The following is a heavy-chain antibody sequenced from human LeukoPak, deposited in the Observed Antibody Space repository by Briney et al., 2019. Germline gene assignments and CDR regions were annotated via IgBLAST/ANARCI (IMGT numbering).Heavy chain of an antibody. Sequence: GGSLRLSCAASGYNFDEYAINWVRQAPGKGLEWISGISWNSGSVGYAGSVKGRFTISRDNAKNSLYLQMNSLRPEDTALYYCVKDIRSYSTNSYFSYWAEAPLLTVSS. D-gene: IGHD1-26*01. CDR3: VKDIRSYSTNSYFSY. V-gene: IGHV3-9*01. CDR2: ISWNSGSV. J-gene: IGHJ4*02. CDR1: GYNFDEYA.